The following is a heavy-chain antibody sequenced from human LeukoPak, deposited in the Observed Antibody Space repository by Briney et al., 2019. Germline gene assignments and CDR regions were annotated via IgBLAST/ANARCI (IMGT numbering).Heavy chain of an antibody. V-gene: IGHV3-74*01. Sequence: GGSLRLSCAASGFTFSSYWMHWVRQVPGKGLVWVSRINSDGSSTSYADSVKGRFTISRDNAKNSVYLQMNSLRSEDTAFYHCARDRCSSTSCYNTPNWFDPWGQGTLVTVSS. D-gene: IGHD2-2*02. CDR3: ARDRCSSTSCYNTPNWFDP. CDR2: INSDGSST. J-gene: IGHJ5*02. CDR1: GFTFSSYW.